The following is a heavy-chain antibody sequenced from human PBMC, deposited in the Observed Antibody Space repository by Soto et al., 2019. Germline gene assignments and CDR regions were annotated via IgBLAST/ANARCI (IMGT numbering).Heavy chain of an antibody. CDR2: INAGNGNT. CDR3: ARSIVVVTALDY. Sequence: SVKVSCKASGYTFTSYAMHWVRQAPGQRLEWMGWINAGNGNTKYSQKFQGRVTITRDTSASTAYMELSSLRSEDTAVYYCARSIVVVTALDYWGQGTLVTVSS. CDR1: GYTFTSYA. V-gene: IGHV1-3*01. J-gene: IGHJ4*02. D-gene: IGHD2-21*02.